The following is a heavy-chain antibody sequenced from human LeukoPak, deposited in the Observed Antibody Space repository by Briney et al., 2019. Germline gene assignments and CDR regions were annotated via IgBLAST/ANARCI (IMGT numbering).Heavy chain of an antibody. D-gene: IGHD5-24*01. Sequence: SETLSLTCNVSGASVTSSYWAWVRQPPGKGLDWIGDIFFSLSTTYGPAFASRATISLDTSKNQFSLILTSVTAADTASYYCARRRDGHNGWFDSWGQGTAVTVSS. CDR1: GASVTSSY. CDR2: IFFSLST. V-gene: IGHV4-59*02. J-gene: IGHJ5*01. CDR3: ARRRDGHNGWFDS.